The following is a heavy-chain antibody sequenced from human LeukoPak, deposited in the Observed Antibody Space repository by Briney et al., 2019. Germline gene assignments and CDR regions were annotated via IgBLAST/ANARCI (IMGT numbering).Heavy chain of an antibody. CDR2: ISDGGGNT. Sequence: PGGSLRLSCAASGFTFSTYAMTWVRQAPGKGLQWVSAISDGGGNTYYADSVKGRFTISRDNAKNSLYLQMNSLRAEDTAVYYCARRDSWAYYFDYWGQGTLVTVSS. V-gene: IGHV3-23*01. CDR1: GFTFSTYA. D-gene: IGHD3-16*01. CDR3: ARRDSWAYYFDY. J-gene: IGHJ4*02.